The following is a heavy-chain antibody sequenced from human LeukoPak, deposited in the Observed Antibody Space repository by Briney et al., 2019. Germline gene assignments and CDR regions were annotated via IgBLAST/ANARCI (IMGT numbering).Heavy chain of an antibody. CDR3: ARDLMAAAGTNY. J-gene: IGHJ4*02. D-gene: IGHD6-13*01. Sequence: PGGSLRLSCAASGFTSSDYYMSWIRQPPGKGLEWVSYISSSGSTIYYADSVKGRFTISRDNAKNSLYLQMNSLRAEDTAVYYCARDLMAAAGTNYWGQGTLVTVSS. CDR1: GFTSSDYY. V-gene: IGHV3-11*01. CDR2: ISSSGSTI.